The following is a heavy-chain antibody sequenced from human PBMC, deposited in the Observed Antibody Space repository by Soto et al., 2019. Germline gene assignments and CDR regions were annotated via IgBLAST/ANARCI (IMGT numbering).Heavy chain of an antibody. V-gene: IGHV3-33*01. CDR1: GFTFSSNG. CDR3: ATTGPY. J-gene: IGHJ4*02. Sequence: QVQLVESGGGVVQPGRSLRLCCAASGFTFSSNGMHWVRQAPGKGLEWVAVIWFDGSNKFYADSVKGRFTITRDNSKNTVSLQMNNVRDEDSAEYYCATTGPYWSEGTLVTVSA. CDR2: IWFDGSNK.